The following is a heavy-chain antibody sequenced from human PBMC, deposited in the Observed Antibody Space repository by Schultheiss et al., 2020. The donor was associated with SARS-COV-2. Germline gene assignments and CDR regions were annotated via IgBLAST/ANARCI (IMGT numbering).Heavy chain of an antibody. D-gene: IGHD1-1*01. CDR2: ISAYNGNT. CDR3: ARATAGSRMGYYYYGMDV. J-gene: IGHJ6*02. V-gene: IGHV1-18*01. CDR1: GYTFPGSY. Sequence: GESLKISCKASGYTFPGSYFHWIRQAPGQGFEWMGWISAYNGNTNYAQKLQGRVTMTTDTSTSTAYMELRSLRPDDTAVYYCARATAGSRMGYYYYGMDVWGQGTTGTGSS.